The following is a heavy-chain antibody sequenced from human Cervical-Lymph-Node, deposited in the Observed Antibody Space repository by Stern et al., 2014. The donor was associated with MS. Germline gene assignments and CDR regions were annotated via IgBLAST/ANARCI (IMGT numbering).Heavy chain of an antibody. CDR2: INTATGNP. CDR3: VTLGSVGLDV. Sequence: QVQLVQSGSELKKPGASVKISCKASGYTFSSLAMNWVRQAPGQGPECMGWINTATGNPTYVQGFTGRFFFSLDTSVSTAYLQITSLKAEDTAVYYCVTLGSVGLDVWGQGTAVTVSS. D-gene: IGHD3-16*01. V-gene: IGHV7-4-1*02. CDR1: GYTFSSLA. J-gene: IGHJ6*02.